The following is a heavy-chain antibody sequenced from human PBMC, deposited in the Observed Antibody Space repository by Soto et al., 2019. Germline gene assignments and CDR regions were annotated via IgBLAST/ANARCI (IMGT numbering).Heavy chain of an antibody. CDR2: ISYDGSNK. CDR3: AKNGITMVRGDPYYYGMDV. Sequence: VGSLRLSCAASGFTFSSYGMHWVRQAPGKGLEWVAVISYDGSNKYYADSVKGRFTISRDNSKNTLYLQMNSLRAEDTAVYYCAKNGITMVRGDPYYYGMDVWGQGTTVTVSS. V-gene: IGHV3-30*18. D-gene: IGHD3-10*01. CDR1: GFTFSSYG. J-gene: IGHJ6*02.